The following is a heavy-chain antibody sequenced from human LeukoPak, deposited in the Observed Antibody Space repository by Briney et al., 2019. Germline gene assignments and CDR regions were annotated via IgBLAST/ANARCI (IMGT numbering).Heavy chain of an antibody. CDR3: ARDLIVPAASDY. CDR1: GYTFTNSA. J-gene: IGHJ4*02. CDR2: INAGNGNT. Sequence: ASVKVSCKVSGYTFTNSAMHWVRQAPGQWLEWMGWINAGNGNTKYSQRFQGRVTITRDTSASTAYMELSSLRSEDTAVYFCARDLIVPAASDYWGQGTLVTVSS. D-gene: IGHD2-2*01. V-gene: IGHV1-3*01.